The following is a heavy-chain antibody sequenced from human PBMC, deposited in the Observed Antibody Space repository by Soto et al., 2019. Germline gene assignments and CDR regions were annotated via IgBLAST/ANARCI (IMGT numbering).Heavy chain of an antibody. Sequence: SETLSLTCTVSGGSISSYYWSWIRQPPGKGLEWIGEIYYSGSTNYNPSLKSRVTISVDNSKNQFSLKLSSVTAADTAVYYCARVAVAGTRFDYWGQGTLVTVSS. CDR3: ARVAVAGTRFDY. J-gene: IGHJ4*02. CDR2: IYYSGST. CDR1: GGSISSYY. V-gene: IGHV4-59*12. D-gene: IGHD6-19*01.